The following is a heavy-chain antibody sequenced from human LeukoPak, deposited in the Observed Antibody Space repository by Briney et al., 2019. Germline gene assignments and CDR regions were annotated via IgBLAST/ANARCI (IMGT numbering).Heavy chain of an antibody. CDR3: ARELYGSGSYMDY. D-gene: IGHD3-10*01. Sequence: GGSLRLSCAASGFTFSSYSTNWGRQAPLRWLHWVSYISSSSSTISYADSVKGRFTISRDNAKNSLYLQMNSLRDEDTAVYYCARELYGSGSYMDYWGQGTLVTVSS. J-gene: IGHJ4*02. CDR2: ISSSSSTI. V-gene: IGHV3-48*02. CDR1: GFTFSSYS.